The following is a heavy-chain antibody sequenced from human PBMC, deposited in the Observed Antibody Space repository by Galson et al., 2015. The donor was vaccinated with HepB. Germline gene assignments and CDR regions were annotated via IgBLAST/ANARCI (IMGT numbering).Heavy chain of an antibody. V-gene: IGHV1-2*02. CDR2: INPNSGGT. CDR1: GYTFTGYY. J-gene: IGHJ4*02. CDR3: ARGARSIVVVPAAQHGGGFDY. Sequence: SCKASGYTFTGYYMHWVRQAPGQGLEWMGWINPNSGGTNYAQKFQGRVTMTRDTSISTAYMELSRLRSDDTAVYYCARGARSIVVVPAAQHGGGFDYWGQGTLVTVSS. D-gene: IGHD2-2*01.